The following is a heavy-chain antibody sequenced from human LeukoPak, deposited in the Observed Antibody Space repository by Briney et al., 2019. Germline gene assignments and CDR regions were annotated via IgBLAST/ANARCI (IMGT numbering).Heavy chain of an antibody. V-gene: IGHV4-39*01. J-gene: IGHJ2*01. CDR3: ASLWRKDWYFDL. CDR2: VYYSGST. CDR1: GGSISSGSYF. D-gene: IGHD3-3*01. Sequence: SETLSLTCTVAGGSISSGSYFWGWIRQPPEKGLLWIGCVYYSGSTYYIPSLISRVTVSVDTSKNQFSLRLSSVTAADTSVYYGASLWRKDWYFDLWGRGTLVTVSS.